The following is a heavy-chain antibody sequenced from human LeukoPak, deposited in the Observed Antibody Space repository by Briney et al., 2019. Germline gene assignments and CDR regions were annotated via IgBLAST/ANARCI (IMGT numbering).Heavy chain of an antibody. V-gene: IGHV3-7*01. CDR2: INQDGSEK. CDR1: GFIFSTYN. Sequence: AGGSLRLSCTASGFIFSTYNMNWVRQAPGKGLEWVANINQDGSEKYYVDSVKGRFTISRDNAKNSLYLQMNSLRAEDTAVYYCARDHVTPGLLFDYWGQGTLVTVSS. J-gene: IGHJ4*02. D-gene: IGHD2-21*01. CDR3: ARDHVTPGLLFDY.